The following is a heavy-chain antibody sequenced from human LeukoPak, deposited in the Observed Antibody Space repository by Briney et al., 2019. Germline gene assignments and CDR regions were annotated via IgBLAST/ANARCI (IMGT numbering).Heavy chain of an antibody. D-gene: IGHD6-19*01. J-gene: IGHJ4*02. CDR2: IYHSGST. Sequence: PSGTLSLTCAVSGGSISSSNWWSWVRQPPGKGLEWIGEIYHSGSTNYNPSLKSRVTTSVDKSKNQFSLKLSSVTAADTAVYYCARGRWYSSGWYYFDYWGQGTLVTVSS. V-gene: IGHV4-4*02. CDR1: GGSISSSNW. CDR3: ARGRWYSSGWYYFDY.